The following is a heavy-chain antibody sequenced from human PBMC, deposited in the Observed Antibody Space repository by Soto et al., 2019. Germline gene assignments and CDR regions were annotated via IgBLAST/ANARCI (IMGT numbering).Heavy chain of an antibody. CDR1: GYSLTSGYY. Sequence: PSETLSLTCAVSGYSLTSGYYCGWFRQPPGKGLEWIGSIYHSGDTYYNPSLKSRVTISVDTSKNHFSLKLTSVTAADTAVYYCARARIVVAGTIVDYWGQGTLVT. V-gene: IGHV4-38-2*01. CDR3: ARARIVVAGTIVDY. CDR2: IYHSGDT. J-gene: IGHJ4*02. D-gene: IGHD6-19*01.